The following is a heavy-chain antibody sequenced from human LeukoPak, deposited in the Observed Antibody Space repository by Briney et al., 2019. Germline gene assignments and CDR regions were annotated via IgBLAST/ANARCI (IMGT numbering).Heavy chain of an antibody. CDR3: AGGLAATGRGIGY. V-gene: IGHV3-11*04. CDR1: GFTFSDYY. Sequence: PGGSLRLSCTSSGFTFSDYYMSWIRQAPGKGLEWISYITSSGNTRYCADSVKGRFTISRDNAKNSLYLQMNSLRAEDTAVYYCAGGLAATGRGIGYWGQGTLVTVSS. J-gene: IGHJ4*02. CDR2: ITSSGNTR. D-gene: IGHD6-13*01.